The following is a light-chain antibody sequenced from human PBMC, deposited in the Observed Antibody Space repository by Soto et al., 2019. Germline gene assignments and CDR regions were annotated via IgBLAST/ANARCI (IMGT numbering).Light chain of an antibody. J-gene: IGLJ1*01. V-gene: IGLV2-14*01. CDR2: DVR. CDR1: SSDVGGYNY. Sequence: QSALTQPASVSGSPGQSITISCTGPSSDVGGYNYVSWYQQHPGKAPKLMIYDVRNRASGASNRFSGSKSGNTASLTTSGLQAEDEADYYCTSYTSSSTLYVFGTGTKVTVL. CDR3: TSYTSSSTLYV.